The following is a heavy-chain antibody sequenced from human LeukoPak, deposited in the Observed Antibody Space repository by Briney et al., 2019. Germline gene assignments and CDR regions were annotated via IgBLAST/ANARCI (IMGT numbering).Heavy chain of an antibody. CDR2: INPNSGGT. J-gene: IGHJ4*02. Sequence: ASVKVSCKASGYTFTGYYMHWVRQAPGQGLEWMGWINPNSGGTNYAQKFQGRVTMIRDTSISTAYMELSRLRSDDTAVYYCARYDYLVLSVDYWGQGTLVTVSS. CDR3: ARYDYLVLSVDY. D-gene: IGHD2-8*01. V-gene: IGHV1-2*02. CDR1: GYTFTGYY.